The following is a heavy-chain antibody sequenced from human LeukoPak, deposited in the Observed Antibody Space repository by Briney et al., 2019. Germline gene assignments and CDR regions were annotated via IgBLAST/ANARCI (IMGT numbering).Heavy chain of an antibody. Sequence: KASETLSLTCTVSGGSITSSSYYWGWIRQPPGKGLQWIGSIYYSGRTYYNPSLQSRVAISLDKSRNDFDLKLTSVTAADTAFYYCATDSGTFVAAGTFAYWSHGSLVAVS. V-gene: IGHV4-39*02. CDR2: IYYSGRT. J-gene: IGHJ4*01. CDR1: GGSITSSSYY. D-gene: IGHD1-26*01. CDR3: ATDSGTFVAAGTFAY.